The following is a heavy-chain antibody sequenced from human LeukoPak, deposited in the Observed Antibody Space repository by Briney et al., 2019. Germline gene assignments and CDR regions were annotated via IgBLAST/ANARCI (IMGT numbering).Heavy chain of an antibody. CDR3: AKDHRSSGWPYYFDY. CDR2: ISGSGGST. Sequence: GGSLRLSCAASGFTFSRYAMSWVRQAPGKGLEWVSAISGSGGSTYYADSVKGRFTISRDNSKNTLYLQMNSLRAEDTAVYYCAKDHRSSGWPYYFDYWGQGTLVTVSS. D-gene: IGHD6-19*01. J-gene: IGHJ4*02. V-gene: IGHV3-23*01. CDR1: GFTFSRYA.